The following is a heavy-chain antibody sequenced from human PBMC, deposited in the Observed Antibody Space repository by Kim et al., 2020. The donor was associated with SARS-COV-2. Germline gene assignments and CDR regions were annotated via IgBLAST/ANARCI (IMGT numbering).Heavy chain of an antibody. CDR2: IIPILGIA. CDR3: ARGGIGRGYSGYEYYYYGMDV. D-gene: IGHD5-12*01. CDR1: GGTFSSYT. J-gene: IGHJ6*02. V-gene: IGHV1-69*02. Sequence: SVKVSCKASGGTFSSYTISWVRQAPGQGLEWMGRIIPILGIANYAQKFQGRVTITADKSTSTAYMELSSLRSEDTAVYYCARGGIGRGYSGYEYYYYGMDVWGQGTTVTVSS.